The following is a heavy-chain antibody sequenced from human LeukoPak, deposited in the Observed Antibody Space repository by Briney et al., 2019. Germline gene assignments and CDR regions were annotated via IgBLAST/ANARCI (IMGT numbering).Heavy chain of an antibody. Sequence: SETLSLTCTVSGGSISSYYWSWIRQPPGKGLEWIGYIYYSGSTNYNPSLKSRVTISVNTSKNQFSLKLSSVTAADTAVYYCARSTGYSIYYFDYWGQGTLVTVSS. J-gene: IGHJ4*02. CDR1: GGSISSYY. CDR2: IYYSGST. CDR3: ARSTGYSIYYFDY. V-gene: IGHV4-59*01. D-gene: IGHD6-13*01.